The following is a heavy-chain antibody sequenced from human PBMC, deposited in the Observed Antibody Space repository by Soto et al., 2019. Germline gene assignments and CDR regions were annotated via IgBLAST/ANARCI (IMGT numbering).Heavy chain of an antibody. CDR1: GGSISSGGHS. J-gene: IGHJ4*02. CDR3: ARGPPNTY. Sequence: QLQLQESGSGLVKPSQTLSLTCAVSGGSISSGGHSWSLIRQPPGKGLEWIGYIYHSGSTYYNPSLKSRVTISVDRSKNQFSLKLSSVTAADTAVYYCARGPPNTYWGQGTLVTVSS. CDR2: IYHSGST. V-gene: IGHV4-30-2*01. D-gene: IGHD2-8*01.